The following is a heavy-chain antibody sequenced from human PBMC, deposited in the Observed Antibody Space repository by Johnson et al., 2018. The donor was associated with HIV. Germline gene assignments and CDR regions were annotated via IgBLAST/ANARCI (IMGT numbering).Heavy chain of an antibody. CDR1: GFTFSSYA. J-gene: IGHJ3*02. CDR2: IKSKTDGGTT. V-gene: IGHV3-15*01. CDR3: TTVDCGGDCYSGHAFDI. D-gene: IGHD2-21*01. Sequence: ESGGGVVQPGRSLRLSCAASGFTFSSYAMHWVRQAPGKGLEWVGRIKSKTDGGTTDYAAPVKGRFTIARDDSKNTPYLQMNSLKTEDAAVYYCTTVDCGGDCYSGHAFDIWGQGTMVTVSS.